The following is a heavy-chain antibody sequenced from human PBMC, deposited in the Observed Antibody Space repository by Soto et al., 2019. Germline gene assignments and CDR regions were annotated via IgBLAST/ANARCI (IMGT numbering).Heavy chain of an antibody. V-gene: IGHV1-69*13. J-gene: IGHJ4*02. CDR1: GGTFSSYA. CDR3: ARAFSSPYYYGSGSSPPFVY. CDR2: IIPIFGTA. D-gene: IGHD3-10*01. Sequence: SVKVSCKASGGTFSSYAISWVRQAPGQGLEWMGGIIPIFGTANYAQKFQGRVTITADESTSTAYMELSSLRSEDTAVYYCARAFSSPYYYGSGSSPPFVYWGQGTLVTVSS.